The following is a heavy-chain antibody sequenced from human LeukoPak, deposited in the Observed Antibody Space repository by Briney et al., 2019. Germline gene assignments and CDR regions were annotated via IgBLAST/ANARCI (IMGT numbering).Heavy chain of an antibody. CDR1: GGSISSGDCY. D-gene: IGHD2/OR15-2a*01. J-gene: IGHJ3*02. CDR3: ARDFSAAFDI. Sequence: SQTLSLTCTVSGGSISSGDCYWSWLRQPPGKGLEGNGYIYYSGSTYYNPSLKRRVTISVDTSKNQFSLKLSSVTASDTAVYYCARDFSAAFDIWGQGTMVTVSS. CDR2: IYYSGST. V-gene: IGHV4-30-4*01.